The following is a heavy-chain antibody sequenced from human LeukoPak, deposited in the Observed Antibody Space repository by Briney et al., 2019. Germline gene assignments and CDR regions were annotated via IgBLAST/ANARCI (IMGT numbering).Heavy chain of an antibody. Sequence: ASVKVSCKASGYTFTGHFIFWVRQSPGQRLELMAWINPDTGVTNYAQKLQGRVTMTTDTSTSTAYMELRSLRSDDTAVYYCARVRYCSGTSCHGRYAFDIWGQGTMVTVSS. CDR3: ARVRYCSGTSCHGRYAFDI. CDR1: GYTFTGHF. J-gene: IGHJ3*02. D-gene: IGHD2-2*01. CDR2: INPDTGVT. V-gene: IGHV1-18*04.